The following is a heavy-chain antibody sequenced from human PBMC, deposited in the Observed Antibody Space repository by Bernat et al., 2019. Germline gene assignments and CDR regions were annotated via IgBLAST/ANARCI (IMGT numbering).Heavy chain of an antibody. CDR3: ARAVVPATRMPNWFDP. J-gene: IGHJ5*02. Sequence: EVQLVESGGGLIQPGGSLRLSCAASGFTVSSNYMSWVRQAPGKGLEWVSVINNSGENTYYADSVKGRFTISRDNSKNTLYLQMNSLRAGDTAVYHCARAVVPATRMPNWFDPWGQGTLVTVSS. CDR2: INNSGENT. V-gene: IGHV3-53*01. CDR1: GFTVSSNY. D-gene: IGHD2-15*01.